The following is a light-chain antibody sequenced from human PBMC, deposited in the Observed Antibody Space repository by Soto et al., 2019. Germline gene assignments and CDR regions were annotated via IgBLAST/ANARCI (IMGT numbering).Light chain of an antibody. V-gene: IGKV1-5*01. CDR2: DAS. J-gene: IGKJ1*01. Sequence: DIQMTQSPATLSASVGDSVTITCRASQSISHWLAWYQQKPGKAPKFLIYDASSLESGVPSRFSGSGSGTESTLTISSLQPDDFATYYCQQYDSVLGTFGPGTKVDIK. CDR3: QQYDSVLGT. CDR1: QSISHW.